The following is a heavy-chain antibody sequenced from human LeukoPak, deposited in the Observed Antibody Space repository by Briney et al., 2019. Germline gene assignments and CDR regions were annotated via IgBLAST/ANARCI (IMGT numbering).Heavy chain of an antibody. V-gene: IGHV3-30-3*02. D-gene: IGHD5-24*01. CDR1: GFTFSSYA. CDR2: ISYDGSNK. J-gene: IGHJ4*02. CDR3: AKSNGVDRNGYNSDYFDY. Sequence: GRSLRLSCAASGFTFSSYAMHWVRQAPGKGLEWVAVISYDGSNKYYADSVKGRFTISRDNSKNMLYLQMNSLRAEDTAVYYCAKSNGVDRNGYNSDYFDYWGQGTLVTVSS.